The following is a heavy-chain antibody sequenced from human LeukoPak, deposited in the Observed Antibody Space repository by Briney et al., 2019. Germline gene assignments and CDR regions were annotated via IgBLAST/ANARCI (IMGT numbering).Heavy chain of an antibody. CDR2: IYYSGST. D-gene: IGHD2-15*01. V-gene: IGHV4-59*01. CDR1: GGSFSGYY. Sequence: PSETLSLTCAVYGGSFSGYYWSWIRQPPGKGLEWIGYIYYSGSTNYNPSLKSRVTISVDTSKNQFSLKLSSVTAADTAVYYCARDLGYSHGMDVWGQGTTVTVSS. CDR3: ARDLGYSHGMDV. J-gene: IGHJ6*02.